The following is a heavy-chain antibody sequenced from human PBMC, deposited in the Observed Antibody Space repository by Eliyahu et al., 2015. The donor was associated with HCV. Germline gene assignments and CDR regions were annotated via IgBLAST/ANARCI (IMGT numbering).Heavy chain of an antibody. J-gene: IGHJ4*02. CDR3: ARGVSN. V-gene: IGHV4-30-4*01. D-gene: IGHD3-16*01. CDR2: ILHSGSA. CDR1: GGXISSGGYF. Sequence: HVQLRASGPGLVKPSXTLSLSXXVXGGXISSGGYFWNWIRHHPRTGLEWIGHILHSGSANYNPSLKGRVTISVDTSKNQFSXTLRSVTAADTALYYCARGVSNWGQGTLVTVSS.